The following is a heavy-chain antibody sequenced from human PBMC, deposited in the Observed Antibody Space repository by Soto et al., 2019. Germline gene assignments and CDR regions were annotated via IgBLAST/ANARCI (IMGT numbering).Heavy chain of an antibody. Sequence: GGSLRLSCAASGFTFSDYYMSWIRQAPGKGLEWVSYISSSGSTIYYADSVKGRFTISRDNAKNSLYLQMNSLRAEDTAVYYCAMGTTEEYYYYYMDVWGKGTTVTVSS. V-gene: IGHV3-11*01. D-gene: IGHD4-4*01. CDR2: ISSSGSTI. J-gene: IGHJ6*03. CDR3: AMGTTEEYYYYYMDV. CDR1: GFTFSDYY.